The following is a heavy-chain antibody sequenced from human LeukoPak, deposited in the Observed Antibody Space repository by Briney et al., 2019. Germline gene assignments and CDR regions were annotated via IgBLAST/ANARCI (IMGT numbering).Heavy chain of an antibody. V-gene: IGHV1-24*01. J-gene: IGHJ4*02. CDR1: GYTLTELS. CDR3: ATDLFSRWEVPGH. D-gene: IGHD1-26*01. Sequence: ASVKVSCKVSGYTLTELSMHWVRQAPGKGLEWMGSLDPEDGELVYAQQFQGRVTMTEDRDADIAYMELRSLTSEDTAVYFCATDLFSRWEVPGHWGQGTVVTVSS. CDR2: LDPEDGEL.